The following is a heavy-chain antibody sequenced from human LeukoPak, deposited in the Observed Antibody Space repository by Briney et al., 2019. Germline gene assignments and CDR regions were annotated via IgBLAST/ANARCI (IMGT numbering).Heavy chain of an antibody. Sequence: ASVKVSCKASGYTFTSYGISWVRQAPGQGLEWMGWISAYNGNTNYAQKLQGRVTMTTDTSTSTAYMELRSLRSDDTAVYYCARDLSRGGLVGSASDYWGQGTLVTVSS. J-gene: IGHJ4*02. CDR3: ARDLSRGGLVGSASDY. D-gene: IGHD6-19*01. CDR2: ISAYNGNT. V-gene: IGHV1-18*01. CDR1: GYTFTSYG.